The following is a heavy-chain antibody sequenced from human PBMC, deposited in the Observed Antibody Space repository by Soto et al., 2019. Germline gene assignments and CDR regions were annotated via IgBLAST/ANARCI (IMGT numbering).Heavy chain of an antibody. D-gene: IGHD3-22*01. J-gene: IGHJ4*02. Sequence: SETLSLTCAVYGGSFSGYYWSWIRQPPGKGLEWIGEINHSGSTNYNPSLKSRVTISVDTSKNQFSLKLSSVTAADTAVYYCAGTNPSGSRYYFDYWGQGTLVTVSS. V-gene: IGHV4-34*01. CDR2: INHSGST. CDR1: GGSFSGYY. CDR3: AGTNPSGSRYYFDY.